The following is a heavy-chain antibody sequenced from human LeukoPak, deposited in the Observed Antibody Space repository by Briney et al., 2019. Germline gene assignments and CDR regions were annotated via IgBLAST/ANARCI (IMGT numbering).Heavy chain of an antibody. CDR2: ISSSGSKK. V-gene: IGHV3-48*01. CDR1: GFSLGGYK. Sequence: GSLRLSFATSGFSLGGYKMNWVRQAPGKGLEWISYISSSGSKKVYADSVKGRFTISRDNFRNSLFLQMNRLRVEDTAVYYCASREWGQGTQVTVSS. CDR3: ASRE. J-gene: IGHJ4*02.